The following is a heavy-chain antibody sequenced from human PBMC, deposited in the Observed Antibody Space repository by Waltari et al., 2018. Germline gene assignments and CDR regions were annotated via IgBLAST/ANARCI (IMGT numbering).Heavy chain of an antibody. CDR3: ATSIAAAGLRFDP. CDR2: INAGNGNT. Sequence: QVQLVQSGAEVKKPGASVKVSCKASGYTFTSYAMHWVRQAPGQRLEWMGWINAGNGNTKYSQTFQGRVTITRDTSASTAYMELSSLRSEDTAVYYCATSIAAAGLRFDPWGQGTLVTVSS. CDR1: GYTFTSYA. J-gene: IGHJ5*02. V-gene: IGHV1-3*01. D-gene: IGHD6-13*01.